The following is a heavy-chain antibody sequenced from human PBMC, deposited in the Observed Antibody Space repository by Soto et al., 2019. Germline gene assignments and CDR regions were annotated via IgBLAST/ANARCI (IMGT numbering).Heavy chain of an antibody. Sequence: GASVKVSCKASGYTFTGYYMHWVRQAPGQGLEWMGWINPNSGGTNYAQKFQGWVTMTRDTSISTAYMELSRLRSDDTAVYYCAREMEVRGRYYYDSSGYPGFLGMDVWGQGTTVTVSS. CDR2: INPNSGGT. CDR1: GYTFTGYY. CDR3: AREMEVRGRYYYDSSGYPGFLGMDV. J-gene: IGHJ6*02. V-gene: IGHV1-2*04. D-gene: IGHD3-22*01.